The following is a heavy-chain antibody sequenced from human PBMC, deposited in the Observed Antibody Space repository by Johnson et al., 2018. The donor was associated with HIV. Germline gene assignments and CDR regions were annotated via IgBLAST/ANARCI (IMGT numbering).Heavy chain of an antibody. CDR2: ISGNGGRT. D-gene: IGHD6-13*01. CDR1: GLTFSSHA. Sequence: VHLVESGGGLVQPGGSLRLSCAASGLTFSSHAMHWVRQAPGKGLEYVSGISGNGGRTYYANSVKGRFTIFRDNSKNTLYVQMGSLRAEDMAVYYCAREVYSNFDFDAFDIWGQGTMVTVSS. V-gene: IGHV3-64*01. J-gene: IGHJ3*02. CDR3: AREVYSNFDFDAFDI.